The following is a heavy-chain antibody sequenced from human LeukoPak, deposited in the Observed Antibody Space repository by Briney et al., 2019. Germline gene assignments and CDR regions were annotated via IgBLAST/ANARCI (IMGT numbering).Heavy chain of an antibody. CDR2: IYSGGST. V-gene: IGHV3-53*01. J-gene: IGHJ4*02. Sequence: GGSLRLSCAASGFTVSSNYMSWVRQAPGKGLEWVSVIYSGGSTYYADSVKGRFTISRDNSKNTLYLQVNSLRAEDTAVYYCASGAYSSSWYYFDYWGQGTLVTVSS. CDR1: GFTVSSNY. CDR3: ASGAYSSSWYYFDY. D-gene: IGHD6-13*01.